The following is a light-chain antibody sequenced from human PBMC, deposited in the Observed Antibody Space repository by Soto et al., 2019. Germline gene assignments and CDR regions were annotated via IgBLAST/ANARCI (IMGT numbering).Light chain of an antibody. CDR3: QQSHSSPYT. CDR2: KAS. J-gene: IGKJ2*01. Sequence: DIQMTQSPATLSASVGDTVIITCRASQTIFGWLAWYQQKPGTAPNLLIDKASSIQRGVPSRFRGSGSGTEFTLSFSSLQPDDFAAYYCQQSHSSPYTFGKGTTLEMK. V-gene: IGKV1-5*03. CDR1: QTIFGW.